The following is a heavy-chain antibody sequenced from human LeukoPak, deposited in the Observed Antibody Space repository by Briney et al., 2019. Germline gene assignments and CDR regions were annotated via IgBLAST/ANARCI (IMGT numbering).Heavy chain of an antibody. CDR1: GYTFTGYY. D-gene: IGHD6-6*01. CDR2: INPNSGGT. J-gene: IGHJ4*02. V-gene: IGHV1-2*02. CDR3: ARGSGSSSWDPFDY. Sequence: ASVKVSCKASGYTFTGYYMHWVRQAPGRGLEWMGWINPNSGGTNYAQKFQGRVTMTRDTSISTAYMELSRLRYDDTAVFYCARGSGSSSWDPFDYWGQGTLVTVSS.